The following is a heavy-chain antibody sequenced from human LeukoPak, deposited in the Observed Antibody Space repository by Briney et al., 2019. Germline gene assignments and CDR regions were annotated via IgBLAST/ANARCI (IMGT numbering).Heavy chain of an antibody. CDR2: ISGSQSST. J-gene: IGHJ6*03. CDR1: GFTFSSYA. CDR3: AKIEEAGDYYQYNYMDV. Sequence: GGSLRLSCAASGFTFSSYALSWVRQAPGKGLEWVSTISGSQSSTDYADSVKGRFTISRDNSRSTLYLQMNSLRAEDTAVYYCAKIEEAGDYYQYNYMDVWGKGTTVTVSS. V-gene: IGHV3-23*01.